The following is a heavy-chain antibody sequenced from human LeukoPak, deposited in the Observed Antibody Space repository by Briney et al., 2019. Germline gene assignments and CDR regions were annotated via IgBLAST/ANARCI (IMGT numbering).Heavy chain of an antibody. Sequence: GGSLRLSCAASGFTFSSYSMNWVRQAPGKGLEWVSSLSTSSSYIYYADSLKGRFTISRDNAKNSLYLQMNSLRAEDTAVYYCARSQGTIPDSVPLDIWGQGTMVTVSS. CDR1: GFTFSSYS. CDR3: ARSQGTIPDSVPLDI. D-gene: IGHD5/OR15-5a*01. J-gene: IGHJ3*02. CDR2: LSTSSSYI. V-gene: IGHV3-21*01.